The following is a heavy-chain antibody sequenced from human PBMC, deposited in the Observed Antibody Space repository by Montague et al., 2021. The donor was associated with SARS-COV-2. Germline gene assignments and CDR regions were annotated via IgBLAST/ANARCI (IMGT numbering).Heavy chain of an antibody. D-gene: IGHD1-1*01. Sequence: CAISGDSVSSNSATWNWVRQSPSRGLELLGRTYYRSKWYNDYAXXXRGRVTINPDTSKNQFSLQLNSVTPEDTAIYYCTSGREGNYNVMDVWGQGTTVTVS. V-gene: IGHV6-1*01. CDR2: TYYRSKWYN. CDR1: GDSVSSNSAT. CDR3: TSGREGNYNVMDV. J-gene: IGHJ6*02.